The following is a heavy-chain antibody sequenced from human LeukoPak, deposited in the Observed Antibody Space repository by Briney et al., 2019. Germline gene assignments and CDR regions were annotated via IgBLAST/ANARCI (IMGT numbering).Heavy chain of an antibody. CDR3: ARDSSLGGVRDY. J-gene: IGHJ4*02. CDR1: GFTFSRYE. D-gene: IGHD3-16*01. V-gene: IGHV3-48*03. Sequence: GGSLRLSCAASGFTFSRYEMNWVRQAPGKGLERVSYISSSGSTIYYADSVKGRFTISRDNAKNSLYLQMNSLRAEDTAVYYCARDSSLGGVRDYWGQGTLVTVSS. CDR2: ISSSGSTI.